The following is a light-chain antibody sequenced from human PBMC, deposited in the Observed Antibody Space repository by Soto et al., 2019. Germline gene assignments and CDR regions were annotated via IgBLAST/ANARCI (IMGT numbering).Light chain of an antibody. CDR2: DVS. Sequence: QSVLTQPASVSGSPGLSITISCTGTSSDVGAYNFVSWYQQHPDKAPKLMVFDVSNRPSGVSNRFSGSKSGNTASLTISGLQSEDEAEYYCGSYTTSSNYVFG. CDR3: GSYTTSSNYV. J-gene: IGLJ1*01. CDR1: SSDVGAYNF. V-gene: IGLV2-14*03.